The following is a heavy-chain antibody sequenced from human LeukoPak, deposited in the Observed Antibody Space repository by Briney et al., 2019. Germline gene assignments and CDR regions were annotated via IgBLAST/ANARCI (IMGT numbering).Heavy chain of an antibody. CDR2: IYYSGGT. V-gene: IGHV4-59*01. D-gene: IGHD6-19*01. J-gene: IGHJ4*02. CDR1: GGSINYYY. CDR3: ARGPRGGIAVDYYFDY. Sequence: PSETLSLTCTVSGGSINYYYWMWIRQPPGKGLEWIGYIYYSGGTHYNPSLKSRVTMLVDTSKNQFSLKLTAVTAADTAVYYCARGPRGGIAVDYYFDYWGQGTLVTVSS.